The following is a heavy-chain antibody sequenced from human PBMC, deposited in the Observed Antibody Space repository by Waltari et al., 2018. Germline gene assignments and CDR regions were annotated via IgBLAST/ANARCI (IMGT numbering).Heavy chain of an antibody. CDR2: IKQDGSEK. J-gene: IGHJ4*02. V-gene: IGHV3-7*04. CDR3: ARVSKGIHFDY. Sequence: EVQLVESGGGLVQPGGSLRLSCAASGFTFSSYWMSWVRQAPGKGLEWVANIKQDGSEKYYVDSVKGRFTISRDDAKNSLHLQMNSLRVEDTAIYYCARVSKGIHFDYWGQGTLVTVSS. CDR1: GFTFSSYW.